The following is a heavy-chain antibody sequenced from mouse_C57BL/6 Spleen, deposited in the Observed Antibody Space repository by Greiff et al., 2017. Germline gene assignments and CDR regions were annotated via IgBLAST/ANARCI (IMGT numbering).Heavy chain of an antibody. V-gene: IGHV1-15*01. CDR1: GYTFTDYE. CDR2: IDPETGGT. CDR3: TREYDYFDY. Sequence: VKLMESGAELVRPGASVTLSCKASGYTFTDYEMHWVKQTPVHGLEWIGAIDPETGGTAYNQKFKGKAILTADKSSSTAYMELRSLTSEDSAVYYCTREYDYFDYWGQGTTLTVSS. J-gene: IGHJ2*01. D-gene: IGHD2-3*01.